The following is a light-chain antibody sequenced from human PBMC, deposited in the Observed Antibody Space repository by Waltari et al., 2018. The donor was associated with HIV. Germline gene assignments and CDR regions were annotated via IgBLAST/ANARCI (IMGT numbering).Light chain of an antibody. CDR2: CDH. V-gene: IGLV1-40*01. CDR3: QSYDSSLSGSFV. CDR1: SSNIGAGSD. Sequence: SVLTQPRSVYGAPGQRVPISCTGRSSNIGAGSDVHWFQQLPGTAPKLRIYCDHHRPSGVPDRFSGSKSGTAASLAITGLQAEDEADYYCQSYDSSLSGSFVFGTGTNVTVL. J-gene: IGLJ1*01.